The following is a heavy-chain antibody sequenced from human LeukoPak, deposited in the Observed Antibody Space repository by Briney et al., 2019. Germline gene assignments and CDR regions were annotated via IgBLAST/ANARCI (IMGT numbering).Heavy chain of an antibody. CDR1: GYTFTGYY. D-gene: IGHD5-12*01. Sequence: ASVKVSCKASGYTFTGYYMHWVRQAPGQGLEWMGWINPNSGGTNYAQKFQGRVTMTRDTSTSTVYMELSSLRSEDTAVYYCAREGLVAQDKNDAFDIWGQGTMVTVSS. V-gene: IGHV1-2*02. CDR2: INPNSGGT. J-gene: IGHJ3*02. CDR3: AREGLVAQDKNDAFDI.